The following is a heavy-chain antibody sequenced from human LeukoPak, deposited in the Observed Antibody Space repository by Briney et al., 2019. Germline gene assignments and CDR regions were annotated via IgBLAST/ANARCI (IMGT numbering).Heavy chain of an antibody. V-gene: IGHV1-69*01. Sequence: ASVKVSCKASGGTFSSYAISWVRQAPGQGLEWMGGIIPIFGTANYAQKFQGRVTITADESTSTAYMELSSLRSEDTAVYYCARAPYGGGNSFFDYWGQGTLVTVSS. J-gene: IGHJ4*02. D-gene: IGHD4-23*01. CDR2: IIPIFGTA. CDR1: GGTFSSYA. CDR3: ARAPYGGGNSFFDY.